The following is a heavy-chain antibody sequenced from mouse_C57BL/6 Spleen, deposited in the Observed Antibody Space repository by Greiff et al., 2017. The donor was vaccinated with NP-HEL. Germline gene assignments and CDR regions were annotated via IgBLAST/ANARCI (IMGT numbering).Heavy chain of an antibody. J-gene: IGHJ4*01. CDR3: ARPGNYFSYAMDY. V-gene: IGHV1-53*01. Sequence: QVQLKQPGTELVKPGASVKLSCKASGYTFTSYWMHWVKQRPGQGLEWIGNINPSNGGTNYNEKFKSKATLTVDKSSSTAYMQLSSLTSEDSAVYYCARPGNYFSYAMDYWGQGTSVTVSS. CDR1: GYTFTSYW. CDR2: INPSNGGT. D-gene: IGHD2-1*01.